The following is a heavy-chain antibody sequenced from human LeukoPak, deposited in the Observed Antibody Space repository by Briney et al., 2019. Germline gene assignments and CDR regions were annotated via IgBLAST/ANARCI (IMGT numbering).Heavy chain of an antibody. J-gene: IGHJ4*02. D-gene: IGHD3-10*01. Sequence: SETLSLTCTVSGGSISSSSYYWGWIRQPPGKGLEWIGSIYYSGSTYYNPSLKSRVTISVDTSKNQFSLKLSSVTAADTAVYYCARRRRLNYYGSGKAGYIIFFDYWGQGTLVTVSS. CDR1: GGSISSSSYY. CDR2: IYYSGST. V-gene: IGHV4-39*07. CDR3: ARRRRLNYYGSGKAGYIIFFDY.